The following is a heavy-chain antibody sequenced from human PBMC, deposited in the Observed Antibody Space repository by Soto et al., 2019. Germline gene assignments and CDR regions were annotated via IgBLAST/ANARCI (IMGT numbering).Heavy chain of an antibody. CDR2: ISYDGSNK. V-gene: IGHV3-30*18. CDR1: GFTFSSYG. CDR3: AKDQDGYNLIYYYYGMDV. Sequence: PGGSLRLSCAASGFTFSSYGMHWVRQAPGKGLEWVAVISYDGSNKYYADSVKGRFTISRDNSKNTLYLQMNSLRAEDTAVYYCAKDQDGYNLIYYYYGMDVWGQGTTVTVSS. D-gene: IGHD5-12*01. J-gene: IGHJ6*02.